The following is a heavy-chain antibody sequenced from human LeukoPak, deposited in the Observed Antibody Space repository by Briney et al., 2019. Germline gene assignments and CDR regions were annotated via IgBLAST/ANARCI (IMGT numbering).Heavy chain of an antibody. J-gene: IGHJ3*02. CDR1: GGTFSSYA. CDR3: AREDDTGRYMGDDAFDI. CDR2: IIPMSDTA. V-gene: IGHV1-69*06. D-gene: IGHD1-26*01. Sequence: ASVKVSCKASGGTFSSYAISWVRQAPGQGLEWMGGIIPMSDTANYPQKFRGRLTITADIPTSTVYMELSSLRSEDTAVYYCAREDDTGRYMGDDAFDIWGQGTMVTVSS.